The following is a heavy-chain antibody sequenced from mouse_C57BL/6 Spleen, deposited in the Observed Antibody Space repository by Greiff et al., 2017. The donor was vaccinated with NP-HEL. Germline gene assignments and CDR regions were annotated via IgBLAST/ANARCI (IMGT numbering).Heavy chain of an antibody. Sequence: VQLQQSGPGMVKPSQSLSLTCTVTGYSITSGYDWHWIRHFPGNKLEWMGYISYSGSTNYNPSLKSRISITHDTSKNHFFLKLNSVTTEDTATYYCTRDVGTSYDYWGQGTLVTVSA. CDR1: GYSITSGYD. V-gene: IGHV3-1*01. D-gene: IGHD2-14*01. CDR3: TRDVGTSYDY. J-gene: IGHJ3*01. CDR2: ISYSGST.